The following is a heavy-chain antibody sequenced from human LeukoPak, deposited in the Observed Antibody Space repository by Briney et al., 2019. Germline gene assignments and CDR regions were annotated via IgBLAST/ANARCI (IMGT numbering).Heavy chain of an antibody. J-gene: IGHJ4*02. CDR3: AADYGDQLFDY. CDR2: IYSGGST. D-gene: IGHD4-17*01. V-gene: IGHV3-66*01. Sequence: GGSLTHFCAPSGFNVSSNYKIWLRQAPGKGLGWVSVIYSGGSTYYADSVKGTFAISRDNSKNTLYLQMNSLRAEDTAVYYCAADYGDQLFDYWGQGTLVTVSS. CDR1: GFNVSSNY.